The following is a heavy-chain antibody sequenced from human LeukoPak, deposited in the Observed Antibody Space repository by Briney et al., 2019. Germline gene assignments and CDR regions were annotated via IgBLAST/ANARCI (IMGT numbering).Heavy chain of an antibody. D-gene: IGHD3-9*01. CDR3: CDILTGYSVRQGSADN. CDR2: MNPNSGNT. J-gene: IGHJ4*02. CDR1: GYTFTSYD. V-gene: IGHV1-8*03. Sequence: ASVKVSCKASGYTFTSYDINWVRQATGQGLEWMGWMNPNSGNTGYSQKVQGRVTIARDTSPRTAYMALSGLRSEDTAFFWCCDILTGYSVRQGSADNWGQGTQVTVSS.